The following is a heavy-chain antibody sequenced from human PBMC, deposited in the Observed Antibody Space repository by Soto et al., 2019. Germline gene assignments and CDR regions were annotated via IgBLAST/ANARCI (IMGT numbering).Heavy chain of an antibody. CDR2: VNNRGST. CDR1: GGTIFTYY. J-gene: IGHJ4*02. CDR3: ARRYAGTLDY. V-gene: IGHV4-59*08. D-gene: IGHD6-13*01. Sequence: SETLSLTCTVSGGTIFTYYWSWIRQPPGKGLQWIGYVNNRGSTNYNPSLKSRVTISLDSSKNQFSLRLNSVTAADTAVYYCARRYAGTLDYWGQGTLVTVAS.